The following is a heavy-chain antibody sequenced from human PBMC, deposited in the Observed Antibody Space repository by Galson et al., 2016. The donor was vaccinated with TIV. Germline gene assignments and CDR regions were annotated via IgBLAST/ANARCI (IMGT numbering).Heavy chain of an antibody. CDR1: GFTFSDYW. CDR2: IKHDGSEK. Sequence: SLRLSCAASGFTFSDYWMHWVRQTPGKGLEWVANIKHDGSEKYYVDSVKGRFTISRDNAKSSLFLQMNSLRAEDTAVYYCARRYFDLWGRGTLVTVSS. J-gene: IGHJ2*01. CDR3: ARRYFDL. V-gene: IGHV3-7*01.